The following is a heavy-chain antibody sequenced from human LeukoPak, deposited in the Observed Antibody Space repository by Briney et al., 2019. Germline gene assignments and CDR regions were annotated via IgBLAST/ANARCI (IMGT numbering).Heavy chain of an antibody. D-gene: IGHD3-3*01. Sequence: ASVKVSCKASGGTFSSYAISWVRQAPGQGLEWMGGIIPIFGTANYAQKFQGRVTITADESTSTAYMELSSPRSEDTAVYYCARDRDFYDFWSGSRPKYYYYYGMDVWGQGTTVTVSS. J-gene: IGHJ6*02. V-gene: IGHV1-69*13. CDR3: ARDRDFYDFWSGSRPKYYYYYGMDV. CDR1: GGTFSSYA. CDR2: IIPIFGTA.